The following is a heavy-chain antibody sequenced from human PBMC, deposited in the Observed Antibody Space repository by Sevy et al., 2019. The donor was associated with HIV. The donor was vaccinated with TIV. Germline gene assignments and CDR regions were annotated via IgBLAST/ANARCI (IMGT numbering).Heavy chain of an antibody. V-gene: IGHV4-61*01. Sequence: SKTLSLICSVSGASVSAANDYWSWIRQPPGKGLEWIGNVFYFGSTNYNPSLKSRVTISLDTSKKQFSLKLNSVTAADTAVYYCARDQYYDIGTGLYAMDVWGQGTTVTVSS. CDR1: GASVSAANDY. CDR2: VFYFGST. D-gene: IGHD3-9*01. J-gene: IGHJ6*02. CDR3: ARDQYYDIGTGLYAMDV.